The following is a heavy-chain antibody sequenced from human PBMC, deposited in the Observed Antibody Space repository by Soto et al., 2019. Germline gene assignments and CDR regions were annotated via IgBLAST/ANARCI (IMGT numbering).Heavy chain of an antibody. CDR3: ARHRLYSSSWTNFDY. D-gene: IGHD2-2*01. CDR1: EYNFATYL. V-gene: IGHV5-51*01. CDR2: IYPPNSDT. J-gene: IGHJ4*02. Sequence: GESLKFCCDGSEYNFATYLICWVRQTPGKGLEWIGIIYPPNSDTKYSPSFEGQVNISAEKSINTAYLQWRSLTASETAVYYCARHRLYSSSWTNFDYWGQGTLVTVS.